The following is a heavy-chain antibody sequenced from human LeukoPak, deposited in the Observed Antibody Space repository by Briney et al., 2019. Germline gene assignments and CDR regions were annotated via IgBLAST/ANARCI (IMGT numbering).Heavy chain of an antibody. V-gene: IGHV3-30*02. CDR3: AREGPDYDFWSGYYTGIFLPTGGFDP. CDR2: IRYDGSIK. Sequence: GGSLRLSCAASGFTFSSYGMHWVRQAPGKGLEWVAFIRYDGSIKYYADSVKGRFTISRDNAKNSLYLQMDSLRAEDTAVYYCAREGPDYDFWSGYYTGIFLPTGGFDPWGQGTLVTVSS. D-gene: IGHD3-3*01. J-gene: IGHJ5*02. CDR1: GFTFSSYG.